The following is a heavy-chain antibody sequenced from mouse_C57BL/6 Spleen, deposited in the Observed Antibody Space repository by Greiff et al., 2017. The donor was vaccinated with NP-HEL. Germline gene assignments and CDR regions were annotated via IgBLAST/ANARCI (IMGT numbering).Heavy chain of an antibody. V-gene: IGHV1-55*01. CDR3: ARGITVVAENWYFDV. CDR2: IYPGSGST. CDR1: GYTFTSYW. D-gene: IGHD1-1*01. J-gene: IGHJ1*03. Sequence: QVQLQQPGAELVKPGASVKMSCKASGYTFTSYWITWVKQRPGQGLEWIGDIYPGSGSTNYNEKFKSKATLTVDTSSSTAYMQLSSLTSEDSAVYYCARGITVVAENWYFDVWGTGTTVTVSS.